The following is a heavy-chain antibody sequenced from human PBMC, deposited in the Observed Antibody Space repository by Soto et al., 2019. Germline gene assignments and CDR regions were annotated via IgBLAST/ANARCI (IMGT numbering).Heavy chain of an antibody. V-gene: IGHV4-30-4*01. CDR2: IYYGGGT. D-gene: IGHD2-2*01. CDR1: GGSISSSGYY. J-gene: IGHJ6*02. Sequence: PSETLSLTCTVSGGSISSSGYYWSWIRQPPGKGLGWIGYIYYGGGTYYNPSLKNRVSISMDTSKNQGSLKLRSVTAADTAVYYCARVTCSSTSCFRLDVWGQGTTVTVSS. CDR3: ARVTCSSTSCFRLDV.